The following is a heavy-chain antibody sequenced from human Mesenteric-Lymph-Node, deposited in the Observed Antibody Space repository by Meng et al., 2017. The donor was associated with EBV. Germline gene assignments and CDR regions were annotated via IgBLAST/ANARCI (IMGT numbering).Heavy chain of an antibody. CDR1: GDSVSSDNYY. J-gene: IGHJ4*02. V-gene: IGHV4-61*01. CDR2: IHYSGST. CDR3: AREVRSWSFDI. D-gene: IGHD6-13*01. Sequence: QVQLQESGPGLVKPSETLSLKCTVSGDSVSSDNYYWSWIRQPPGKGLEWIGYIHYSGSTNYNPSLKSRVTISVDSSKNQFSLKLSSVTAADTAVYFCAREVRSWSFDIWGQGTLVTVSS.